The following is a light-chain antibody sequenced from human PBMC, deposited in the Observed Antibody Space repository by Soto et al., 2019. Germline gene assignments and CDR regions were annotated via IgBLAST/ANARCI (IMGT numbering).Light chain of an antibody. V-gene: IGLV1-44*01. CDR3: ASWDDNLNGGV. J-gene: IGLJ3*02. Sequence: QSVLTQPPSASGTPGQRVTISCSGTSSNIGTYTVNWSQQLPGTAPKLLIYTDYQRPSGVPDRFSGSKSGTSASLAINGLHSEDEADYYCASWDDNLNGGVFGGGTQLTVL. CDR2: TDY. CDR1: SSNIGTYT.